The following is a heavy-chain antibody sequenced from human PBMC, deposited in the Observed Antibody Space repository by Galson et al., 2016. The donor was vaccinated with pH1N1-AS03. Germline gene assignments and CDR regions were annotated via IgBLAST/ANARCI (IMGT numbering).Heavy chain of an antibody. CDR2: IHSSGST. CDR3: ARELGAAGPEDS. D-gene: IGHD6-13*01. CDR1: GDSINSGNYY. Sequence: TLSLTCTVSGDSINSGNYYWSWIRQPAGKGLEWIGRIHSSGSTDYNSPLKSRVTISVDTSNNEFSLKLSSVTAADTAVYYCARELGAAGPEDSWGPGTLVTISS. V-gene: IGHV4-61*02. J-gene: IGHJ4*02.